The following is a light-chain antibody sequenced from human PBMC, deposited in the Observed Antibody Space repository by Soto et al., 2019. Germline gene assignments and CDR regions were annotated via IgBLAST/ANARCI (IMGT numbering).Light chain of an antibody. Sequence: ETVLTQSPGTLSLSPGERATLSCRASQSVSSNYLAWYQQKAGQAPRLLIYGASSRATGIPDRFSGSGSGTDFTLTISSLQSEDFAVYYCQQYNNWPPPWTFGQGTKVEIK. CDR1: QSVSSNY. CDR2: GAS. V-gene: IGKV3-20*01. CDR3: QQYNNWPPPWT. J-gene: IGKJ1*01.